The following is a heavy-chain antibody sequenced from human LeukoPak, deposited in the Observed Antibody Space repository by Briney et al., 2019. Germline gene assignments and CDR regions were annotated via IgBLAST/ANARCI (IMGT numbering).Heavy chain of an antibody. V-gene: IGHV1-69*05. CDR1: GGTFSSYA. D-gene: IGHD6-6*01. CDR2: IIPIFGTA. Sequence: GASVKVSCXASGGTFSSYAISWVRQAPGQGLEWMGGIIPIFGTANYAQKFQGRVTITTDESTSTAYMELSSLRSEDTAVYYCARGFRAARLRGEAFDIWGQGTMVTVSS. CDR3: ARGFRAARLRGEAFDI. J-gene: IGHJ3*02.